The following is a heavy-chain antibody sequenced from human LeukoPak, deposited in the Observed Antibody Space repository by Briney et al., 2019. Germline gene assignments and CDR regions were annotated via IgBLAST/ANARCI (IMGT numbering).Heavy chain of an antibody. CDR3: AKTRGDCSGGSCYSSFFDY. Sequence: PGGSLRLSCAASGFTFSSYAMSWVRQAPGKGLEWVSAISGSGGSTYYADSVKGRFTISRDNSKNTLYLQMNSLRAEDTAVYYCAKTRGDCSGGSCYSSFFDYWGQGTLVTVSS. CDR1: GFTFSSYA. V-gene: IGHV3-23*01. D-gene: IGHD2-15*01. CDR2: ISGSGGST. J-gene: IGHJ4*02.